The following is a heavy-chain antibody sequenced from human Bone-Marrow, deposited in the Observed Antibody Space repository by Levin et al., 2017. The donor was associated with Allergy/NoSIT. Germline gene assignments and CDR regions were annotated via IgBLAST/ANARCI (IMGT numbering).Heavy chain of an antibody. CDR1: GYTLTELS. CDR2: FDPEDGET. CDR3: ATIWNGGYCTGGVCPNMVERDY. D-gene: IGHD2-8*02. J-gene: IGHJ4*02. V-gene: IGHV1-24*01. Sequence: ASVKVSCKVSGYTLTELSMHWVRQAPGKGLEWMGGFDPEDGETIYAQKFQGRVTMTEDTSTDTAYMELSSLRSEDTAVYYCATIWNGGYCTGGVCPNMVERDYWGQGTLVTVSS.